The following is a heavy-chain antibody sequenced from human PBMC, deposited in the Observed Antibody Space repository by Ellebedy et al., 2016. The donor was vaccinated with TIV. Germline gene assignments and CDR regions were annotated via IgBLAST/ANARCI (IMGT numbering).Heavy chain of an antibody. V-gene: IGHV3-21*01. CDR1: GFTFSSYS. Sequence: GGSLRLXCAASGFTFSSYSMNWVRQAPGKGLEWVSSISSSSSYIYYADSVKGRFTISRDNAKNPLYLQMNSLRAEDTAVYYCARDLGPWRDYYYYGMDVWGQGTTVTVSS. CDR2: ISSSSSYI. D-gene: IGHD3-16*01. CDR3: ARDLGPWRDYYYYGMDV. J-gene: IGHJ6*02.